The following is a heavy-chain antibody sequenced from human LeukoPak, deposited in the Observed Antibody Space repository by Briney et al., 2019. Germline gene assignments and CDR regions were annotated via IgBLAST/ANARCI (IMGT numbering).Heavy chain of an antibody. Sequence: SETLSLTCTVSGGSISSYYWSWIRQPPGKGLEWIGYIYYSGSTNYNPSLKSRVTISVDTSKNQFSLKLSSVTAADTAVYYCARGYDSSGYLGISYYYYYMDVWGKGTTVTVSS. CDR3: ARGYDSSGYLGISYYYYYMDV. V-gene: IGHV4-59*01. J-gene: IGHJ6*03. D-gene: IGHD3-22*01. CDR1: GGSISSYY. CDR2: IYYSGST.